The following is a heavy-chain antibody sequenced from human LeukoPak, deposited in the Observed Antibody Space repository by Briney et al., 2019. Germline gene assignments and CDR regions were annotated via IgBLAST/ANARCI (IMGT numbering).Heavy chain of an antibody. J-gene: IGHJ4*02. V-gene: IGHV3-21*04. Sequence: GGSLRLSCAASGFTLKTYSMNWVRQAPGKGLEWVSSISSSSSYIYYADSVKGRFTISRDNAKNSLYLQMNSLRAEDTAVYYCAKDERRDGYKYGFYWLGSFDYWGQGTLVTVSS. D-gene: IGHD5-24*01. CDR1: GFTLKTYS. CDR2: ISSSSSYI. CDR3: AKDERRDGYKYGFYWLGSFDY.